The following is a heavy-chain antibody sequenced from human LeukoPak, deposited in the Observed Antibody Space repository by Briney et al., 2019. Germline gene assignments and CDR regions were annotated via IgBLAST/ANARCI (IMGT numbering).Heavy chain of an antibody. V-gene: IGHV3-30*18. CDR2: ISYDGSNK. Sequence: AGGSLRLSCAASGFTFSSYSMNWVRQAPGKGLEWVAVISYDGSNKYYADSVKGRFTISRDISKNTLYLQMNSLRAEDTAVYYCAKGSPYSSSWYTVGTHDYWGQGTLVTVSS. J-gene: IGHJ4*02. CDR1: GFTFSSYS. CDR3: AKGSPYSSSWYTVGTHDY. D-gene: IGHD6-13*01.